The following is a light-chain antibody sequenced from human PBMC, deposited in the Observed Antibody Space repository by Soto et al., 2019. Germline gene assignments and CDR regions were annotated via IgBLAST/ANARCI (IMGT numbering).Light chain of an antibody. V-gene: IGKV1-8*01. CDR2: AAS. Sequence: AIRMTQSPSSFSASTGDRVTITCRASQGISSYLAWYQQKPGKAPKLLIYAASTLQSGVPSRFSGSGSGTDFTLIISCLQSEDFGTYYCQQYYSYPYTFGQGTKLEIK. CDR3: QQYYSYPYT. J-gene: IGKJ2*01. CDR1: QGISSY.